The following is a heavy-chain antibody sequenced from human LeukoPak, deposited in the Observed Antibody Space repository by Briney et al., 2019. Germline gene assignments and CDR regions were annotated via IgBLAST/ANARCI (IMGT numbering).Heavy chain of an antibody. D-gene: IGHD6-13*01. CDR2: IYYSGST. Sequence: SETLSLTCTVSGGSISSSSYYWGWICQPPGKGLEWIGSIYYSGSTYYNPSLKSRVTISVDTSKNQFSLKLSSVTAADTAVYYCARAVAAAGWGDYFDYWGQGTLVTVSS. J-gene: IGHJ4*02. CDR1: GGSISSSSYY. V-gene: IGHV4-39*07. CDR3: ARAVAAAGWGDYFDY.